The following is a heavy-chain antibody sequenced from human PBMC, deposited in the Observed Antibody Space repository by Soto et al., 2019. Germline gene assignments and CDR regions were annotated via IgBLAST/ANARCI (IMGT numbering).Heavy chain of an antibody. CDR3: ASDRRYSSSWYRGYNWFDP. CDR1: GGSISSYY. CDR2: IYYSGST. Sequence: SETLSLTCTVSGGSISSYYWSWIRQPPGKGLEWIGYIYYSGSTNYNPSLKSRVTISVDTSKNQFSLQLNSVTPEDTAVYYCASDRRYSSSWYRGYNWFDPWGQGTLVTVSS. D-gene: IGHD6-13*01. J-gene: IGHJ5*02. V-gene: IGHV4-59*12.